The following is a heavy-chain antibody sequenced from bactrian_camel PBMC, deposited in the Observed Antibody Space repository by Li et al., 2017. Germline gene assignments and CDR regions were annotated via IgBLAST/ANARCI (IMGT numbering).Heavy chain of an antibody. CDR1: GYMFETNC. J-gene: IGHJ6*01. V-gene: IGHV3S63*01. D-gene: IGHD2*01. Sequence: HVQLVESGGGSVQAGGSLRLDCAGSGYMFETNCMGWFRQAPGKEREAVARLETGDGRTFYADSVKGRFTISQDNAKNIVYLQMNSLKPEDTAMYYCAAQSNSGRWDDVRNVRFWGRGTQVTVS. CDR2: LETGDGRT. CDR3: AAQSNSGRWDDVRNVRF.